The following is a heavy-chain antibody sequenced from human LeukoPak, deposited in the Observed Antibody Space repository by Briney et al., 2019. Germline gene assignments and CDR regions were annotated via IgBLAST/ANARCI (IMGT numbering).Heavy chain of an antibody. J-gene: IGHJ5*02. D-gene: IGHD3-22*01. Sequence: PGGSLRLSCAASGFTFNSYGMHWVRQAPGKGLEWVAFIRYDGSNKYYADSVKGRFTISRDNSKNTLYLQMNSLRAEDTALYYCARDNYESSGYYSYNWFDPWGQGTLVTVSS. CDR2: IRYDGSNK. CDR3: ARDNYESSGYYSYNWFDP. CDR1: GFTFNSYG. V-gene: IGHV3-30*02.